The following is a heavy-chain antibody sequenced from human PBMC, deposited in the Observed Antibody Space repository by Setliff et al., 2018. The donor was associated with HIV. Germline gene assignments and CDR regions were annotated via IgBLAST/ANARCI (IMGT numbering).Heavy chain of an antibody. D-gene: IGHD1-26*01. Sequence: SETLSLTCAVYGGSFSGHYWSWIRQPPGKGLEWIGEVNHSGSTNYNPSLKSRVTISVDTSKNQFSLKLNSVTAADTAVYYCARGARLLAAYRDRWDYYYMGVWGKGTTVTVSS. CDR3: ARGARLLAAYRDRWDYYYMGV. CDR1: GGSFSGHY. V-gene: IGHV4-34*01. CDR2: VNHSGST. J-gene: IGHJ6*03.